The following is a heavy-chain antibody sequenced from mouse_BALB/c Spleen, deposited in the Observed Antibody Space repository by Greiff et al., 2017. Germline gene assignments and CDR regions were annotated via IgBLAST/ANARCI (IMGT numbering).Heavy chain of an antibody. D-gene: IGHD2-4*01. Sequence: EVMLVESGGGLVQPGGSRKLSCAASGFTFSSFGMHWVRQAPEKGLEWVAYISSGSSTIYYADTVKGRFTISRDNPKNTLFLQMTSLRSEDTAMYYCARETITTGFDYWGQGTTLTVSS. CDR1: GFTFSSFG. J-gene: IGHJ2*01. CDR3: ARETITTGFDY. CDR2: ISSGSSTI. V-gene: IGHV5-17*02.